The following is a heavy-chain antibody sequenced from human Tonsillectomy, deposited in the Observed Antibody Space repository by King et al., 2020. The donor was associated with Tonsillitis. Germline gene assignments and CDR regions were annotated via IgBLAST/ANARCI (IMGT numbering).Heavy chain of an antibody. J-gene: IGHJ6*04. D-gene: IGHD2-2*01. CDR1: GFTFSTYW. V-gene: IGHV3-74*01. CDR2: INSDGSST. Sequence: VQLVESGGGLVQPGGSLRLSCAASGFTFSTYWMHWVRQAPGKGLVWVSRINSDGSSTSYADSVKGRFTISRDNAKNTLYLQMKSLRVEDTAVYYCARDYCSSTSCFPDVWGKGTTVTVSS. CDR3: ARDYCSSTSCFPDV.